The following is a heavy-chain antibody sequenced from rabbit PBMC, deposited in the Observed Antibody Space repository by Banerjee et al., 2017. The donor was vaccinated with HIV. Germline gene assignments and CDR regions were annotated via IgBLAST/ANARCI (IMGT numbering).Heavy chain of an antibody. J-gene: IGHJ3*01. D-gene: IGHD4-1*01. CDR3: ARDLAGVIGWNFGL. CDR1: GFTISSSYD. Sequence: QSLEESGGGLVQPEGSLALTCKASGFTISSSYDMCWVRQAPGKGLEWIACIYAGSSGITYYASWAKGRFTISKTSSTTVTLQMTSLTGADTATYFCARDLAGVIGWNFGLWGQGTLVTVS. CDR2: IYAGSSGIT. V-gene: IGHV1S40*01.